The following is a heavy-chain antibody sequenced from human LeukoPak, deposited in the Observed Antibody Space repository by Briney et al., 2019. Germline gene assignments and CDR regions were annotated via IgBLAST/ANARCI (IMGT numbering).Heavy chain of an antibody. CDR3: AKGYNYAYEY. V-gene: IGHV3-53*01. Sequence: PVGSLRLSCAASGFTVSSSYKSWVRQAPGKGLEWVSLIYSGGSTYYAASVKGRFTISRDNSKNTLYLQMNSLRPEDTAVYYCAKGYNYAYEYWGQGTLVTVSS. CDR2: IYSGGST. CDR1: GFTVSSSY. J-gene: IGHJ4*02. D-gene: IGHD5-18*01.